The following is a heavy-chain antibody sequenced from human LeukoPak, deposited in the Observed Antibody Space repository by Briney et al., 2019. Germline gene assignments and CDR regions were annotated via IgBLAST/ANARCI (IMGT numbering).Heavy chain of an antibody. D-gene: IGHD1-1*01. J-gene: IGHJ4*02. V-gene: IGHV3-48*03. CDR3: ARMPGY. CDR2: ISSSGDTI. CDR1: GFTFSSYE. Sequence: GGSLRLSCAASGFTFSSYEMNWVRQAPGKGLEWVSYISSSGDTIFYADSVKGRFTSSRDNAKNSLYLQLNSLRAEDTAVYYCARMPGYWGQGTLVTVSS.